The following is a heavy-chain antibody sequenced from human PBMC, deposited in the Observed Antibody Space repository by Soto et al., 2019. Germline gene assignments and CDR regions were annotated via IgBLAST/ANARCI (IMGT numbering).Heavy chain of an antibody. J-gene: IGHJ6*02. CDR2: IWYDGSNK. Sequence: QVQLVESGGGVVQPGRSLRLSCAASGFTFSSYGMHWVRQAPGKGLEWVAVIWYDGSNKYYADSVKGRFTISRDNSKNTLYLQMNSLRAEDTAVYYCARDSETYYYGSGSDYYYYGMDVWGQGTTVTVSS. CDR1: GFTFSSYG. V-gene: IGHV3-30*19. D-gene: IGHD3-10*01. CDR3: ARDSETYYYGSGSDYYYYGMDV.